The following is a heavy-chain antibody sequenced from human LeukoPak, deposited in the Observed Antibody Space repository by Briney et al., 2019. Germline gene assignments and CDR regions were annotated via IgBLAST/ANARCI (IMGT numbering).Heavy chain of an antibody. CDR3: ATDLRIWPLDY. CDR1: GYTLTELS. CDR2: FDSEDGET. V-gene: IGHV1-24*01. D-gene: IGHD2/OR15-2a*01. Sequence: ASVKVSCKVSGYTLTELSMHWVRQAPAKRLAGMGGFDSEDGETIYPQKFQGRVSMTEDTSTDTAYMELSSLRSEDTAVYYCATDLRIWPLDYWGQGTLVTVSS. J-gene: IGHJ4*02.